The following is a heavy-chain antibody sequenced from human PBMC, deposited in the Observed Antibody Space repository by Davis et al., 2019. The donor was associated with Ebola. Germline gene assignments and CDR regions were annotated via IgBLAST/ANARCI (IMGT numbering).Heavy chain of an antibody. D-gene: IGHD3-9*01. CDR1: GFSVSDHY. CDR3: SREYFDSLLNPYGMVV. Sequence: ESLKIPCEASGFSVSDHYMHWVRQAPGKVLEWVANINQDGSEKYSVDSVRGRFTISRDNAKNSLFLQMDDLRAEDTAIYYCSREYFDSLLNPYGMVVWGQGTTVIVSS. CDR2: INQDGSEK. J-gene: IGHJ6*02. V-gene: IGHV3-7*01.